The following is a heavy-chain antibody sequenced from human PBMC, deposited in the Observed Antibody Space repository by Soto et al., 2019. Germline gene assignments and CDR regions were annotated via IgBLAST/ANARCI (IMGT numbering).Heavy chain of an antibody. D-gene: IGHD3-22*01. CDR3: ARGYDSSGYYGYYYYGMDV. V-gene: IGHV1-69*13. Sequence: ASVKVSCKASGGTFSSYAISWVRQAPGQGLEWMGGIIPIFGTANYAQKFQGRVTITADESTSTAYMELSSLRSEDTAVYYCARGYDSSGYYGYYYYGMDVWGQGTTVTVSS. J-gene: IGHJ6*02. CDR1: GGTFSSYA. CDR2: IIPIFGTA.